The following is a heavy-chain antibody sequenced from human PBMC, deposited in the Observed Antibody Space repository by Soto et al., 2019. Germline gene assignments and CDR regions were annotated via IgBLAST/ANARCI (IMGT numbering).Heavy chain of an antibody. Sequence: SCARYLVTFSPYSRNWVRQAPGKGLEWVASIGTRGDIYYAESVKGRLTISRDNAKNSLSLEMDSLRVEDTGVYYCAREETAWPLAYGLDVWGQGTTVSVSS. CDR3: AREETAWPLAYGLDV. V-gene: IGHV3-21*01. D-gene: IGHD2-21*02. CDR2: IGTRGDI. CDR1: LVTFSPYS. J-gene: IGHJ6*02.